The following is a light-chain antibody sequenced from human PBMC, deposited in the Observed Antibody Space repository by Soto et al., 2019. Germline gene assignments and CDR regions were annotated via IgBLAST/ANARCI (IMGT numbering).Light chain of an antibody. CDR1: QSVSNNY. CDR3: QQYGSSGT. V-gene: IGKV3-20*01. CDR2: GAS. J-gene: IGKJ1*01. Sequence: EIVLTQSPGTLSLSPGERATLSCRASQSVSNNYLAWYLQKPGQAPRLLIYGASNRATGIPDRFSGSGSGTDFTLTISRLEPEDVAEYYCQQYGSSGTFGQGTKVEIK.